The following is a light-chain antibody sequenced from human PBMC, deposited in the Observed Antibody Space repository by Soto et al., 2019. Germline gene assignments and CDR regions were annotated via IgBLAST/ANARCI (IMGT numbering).Light chain of an antibody. CDR1: QGISSY. CDR2: ETP. V-gene: IGKV1-8*01. J-gene: IGKJ3*01. Sequence: AIRMTQSPSSFSASTGDRVTITCRASQGISSYLAWYQQKPGKAPKLLIYETPNMEIGVPSRFSGSGSGTDFSFSISSLQPEDIATYYCQQHHSLPLTFGPGTKVDIK. CDR3: QQHHSLPLT.